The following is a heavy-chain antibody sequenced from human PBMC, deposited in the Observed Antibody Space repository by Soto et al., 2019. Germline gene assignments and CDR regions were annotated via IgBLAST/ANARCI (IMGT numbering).Heavy chain of an antibody. V-gene: IGHV1-2*02. CDR1: GFSFTGYY. J-gene: IGHJ5*02. CDR2: INAHSGGT. Sequence: GASVKISCKASGFSFTGYYIHWLRQAPGQGLEWMGWINAHSGGTEYAQKFQGRVTLTRDTSISTAYMTLSSLRSDGTAIYYCAKDLTRQLAYWLDPWGQGTQVTVSS. D-gene: IGHD6-6*01. CDR3: AKDLTRQLAYWLDP.